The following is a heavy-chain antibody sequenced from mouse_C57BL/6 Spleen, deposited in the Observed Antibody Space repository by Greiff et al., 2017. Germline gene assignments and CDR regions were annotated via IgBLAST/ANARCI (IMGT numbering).Heavy chain of an antibody. CDR3: ARDGDYRYPFAY. J-gene: IGHJ3*01. CDR1: GFTFSSYA. V-gene: IGHV5-4*01. D-gene: IGHD2-14*01. Sequence: EVHLVESGGGLVKPGGSLKLSCAASGFTFSSYAMSWVRQTPEKRLEWVATISDGGSYTYYPDNVKGRFTISRDNAKNNLYLQMSHLKSEDTAMYYCARDGDYRYPFAYWGQGTLVTVSA. CDR2: ISDGGSYT.